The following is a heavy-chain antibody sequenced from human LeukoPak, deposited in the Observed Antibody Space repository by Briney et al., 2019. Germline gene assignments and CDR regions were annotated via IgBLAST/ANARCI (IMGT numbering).Heavy chain of an antibody. D-gene: IGHD3-10*01. J-gene: IGHJ5*02. CDR2: ISYDGGNK. CDR1: GFTFSSYA. V-gene: IGHV3-30*04. Sequence: GRSLRLSCAASGFTFSSYAMHWVRQAPGKGLEWVAVISYDGGNKYYADSVKGRFTISRDNSKNTLYLQMNSLRAEDTAVYYCAGEVYGSGSYYNFRFDPWGQGTLVTVSS. CDR3: AGEVYGSGSYYNFRFDP.